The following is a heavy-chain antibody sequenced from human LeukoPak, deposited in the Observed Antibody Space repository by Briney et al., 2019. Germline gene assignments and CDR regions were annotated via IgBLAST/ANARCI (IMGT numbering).Heavy chain of an antibody. Sequence: ASVKVSCKASGYTFTSYGISWVRQAPGQGLEWMGWISAYNGNTNYAQKLQGRVTMTTDTSTSTAYMELRSLRSEDTAVYYCARGITMVRGVIPPLDYWGQGTLVTVSS. CDR3: ARGITMVRGVIPPLDY. J-gene: IGHJ4*02. CDR1: GYTFTSYG. D-gene: IGHD3-10*01. CDR2: ISAYNGNT. V-gene: IGHV1-18*01.